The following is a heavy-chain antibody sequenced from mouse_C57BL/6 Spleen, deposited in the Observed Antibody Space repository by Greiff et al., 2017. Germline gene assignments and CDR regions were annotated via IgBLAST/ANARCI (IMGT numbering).Heavy chain of an antibody. CDR2: IRSKSNNYAT. D-gene: IGHD1-1*01. J-gene: IGHJ1*03. CDR1: GFSFNTYA. V-gene: IGHV10-1*01. CDR3: VREELRSWYFDV. Sequence: EVQRVESGGGLVQPKGSLKLSCAASGFSFNTYAMNWVRQAPGKGLEWVARIRSKSNNYATYYADSVKDRFTISRDDSESMLYLQMNNLKTEDTAMYYCVREELRSWYFDVWGTGTTVTVSS.